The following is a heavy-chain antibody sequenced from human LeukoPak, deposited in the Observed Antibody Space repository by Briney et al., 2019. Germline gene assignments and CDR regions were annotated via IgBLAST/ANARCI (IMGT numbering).Heavy chain of an antibody. CDR1: GFTFSNYG. D-gene: IGHD3-22*01. CDR2: ISSGGDII. CDR3: ARVPPYYYDSSGYPRLYYGMDV. V-gene: IGHV3-48*04. J-gene: IGHJ6*02. Sequence: PGGSLRLSCAASGFTFSNYGMNWVRQAPGKGLEWVSYISSGGDIIYYTDSVKGRFTISRDNAKNSVDLQVNSLGAEDTAVYYCARVPPYYYDSSGYPRLYYGMDVWGQGTTVTVSS.